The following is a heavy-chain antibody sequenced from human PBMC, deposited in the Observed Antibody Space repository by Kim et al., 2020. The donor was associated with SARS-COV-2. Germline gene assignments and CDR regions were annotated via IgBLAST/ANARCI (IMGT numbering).Heavy chain of an antibody. D-gene: IGHD6-13*01. CDR1: GGSFSGYY. Sequence: SETLSLTCAVYGGSFSGYYWSWIRQPPGKGLEWIGEINHSGSTNYNPSLKSRVTISVDTSKNQFSLKLSSVTAADTAVYYCARRGFGYSSSWSNFDYWGQGTLVTVSS. CDR3: ARRGFGYSSSWSNFDY. CDR2: INHSGST. J-gene: IGHJ4*02. V-gene: IGHV4-34*01.